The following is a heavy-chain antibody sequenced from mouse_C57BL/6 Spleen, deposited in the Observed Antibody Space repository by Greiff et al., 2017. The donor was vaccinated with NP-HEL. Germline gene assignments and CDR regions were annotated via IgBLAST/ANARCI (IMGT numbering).Heavy chain of an antibody. CDR3: TMGGYEAY. Sequence: EVQLQQSGAELVRPGASVKLSCTASGFNIKDDYMHWVKQRPEQGLEWIGWIDPENGDTEYASKFQGKATITADTSSNTAYLQLSSLTSEDTAVYYWTMGGYEAYWGQGTLVTVSA. CDR2: IDPENGDT. D-gene: IGHD2-2*01. CDR1: GFNIKDDY. V-gene: IGHV14-4*01. J-gene: IGHJ3*01.